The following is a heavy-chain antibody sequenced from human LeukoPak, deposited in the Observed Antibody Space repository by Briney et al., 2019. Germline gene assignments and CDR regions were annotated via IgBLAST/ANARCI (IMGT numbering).Heavy chain of an antibody. V-gene: IGHV3-23*01. CDR3: AARPLMPPRFDY. CDR1: GFTFSSYP. D-gene: IGHD2-2*01. Sequence: PGGSLRLSCAASGFTFSSYPMSWVRQAPAKGLQWVSAISGGGGSAYCADSVKGRFTISRDNSKSTLYLQMNSLRAEDTAIYYCAARPLMPPRFDYWGQGTLVTVSS. J-gene: IGHJ4*02. CDR2: ISGGGGSA.